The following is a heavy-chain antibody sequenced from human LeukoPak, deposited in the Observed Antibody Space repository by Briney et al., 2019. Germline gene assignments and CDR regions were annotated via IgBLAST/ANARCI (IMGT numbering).Heavy chain of an antibody. V-gene: IGHV4-59*08. Sequence: GSLRLSCAASGFTFSNAWMSWVRQAPGKGLEWIGFIYYSGSTNYNPSLKSRVTISVDTSKNQFSLKLSSVTAADTAVYYCARLASPYGDYDDYWGQGTLVTVSS. J-gene: IGHJ4*02. CDR2: IYYSGST. CDR3: ARLASPYGDYDDY. CDR1: GFTFSNAW. D-gene: IGHD4-17*01.